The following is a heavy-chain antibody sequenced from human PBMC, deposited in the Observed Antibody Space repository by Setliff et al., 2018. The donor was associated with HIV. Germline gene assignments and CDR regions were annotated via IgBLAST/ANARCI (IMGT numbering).Heavy chain of an antibody. CDR1: GGSFSDYF. V-gene: IGHV4-34*01. CDR2: INHTGST. J-gene: IGHJ5*02. Sequence: ASETLSLTCAVYGGSFSDYFWSWIRQPPGKRLEWIGEINHTGSTKYNPSLKSRVSISVDTSKNQFSLRLTSVPGADTAVYYCARSYNGVPWTWGQGMLVTVSS. D-gene: IGHD2-8*01. CDR3: ARSYNGVPWT.